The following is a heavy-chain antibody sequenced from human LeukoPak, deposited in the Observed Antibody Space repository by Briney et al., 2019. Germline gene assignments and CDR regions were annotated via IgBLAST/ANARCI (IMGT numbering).Heavy chain of an antibody. J-gene: IGHJ6*02. Sequence: GASVKVSCKASGGTFSSYAISWVRQAPGQGFEWMGWINTYNGNTNYAHMFRGRVTMTTDTSTRTVYMEVRSLRSDDTAVYYCARDPADHGDLREDAHYYALDVWGQGTTVTVSS. V-gene: IGHV1-18*01. CDR3: ARDPADHGDLREDAHYYALDV. D-gene: IGHD4-17*01. CDR2: INTYNGNT. CDR1: GGTFSSYA.